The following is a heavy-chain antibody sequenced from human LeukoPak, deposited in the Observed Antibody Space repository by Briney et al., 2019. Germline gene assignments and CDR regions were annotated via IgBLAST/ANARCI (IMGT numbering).Heavy chain of an antibody. Sequence: PGGSLRLSCAASGFTVSSNYMSWVRQAPGKGLEWVSVIYSGGSTYYADSVKGRFTISRDNSKVTLYLQMNSLRAEDTAVYYCASLYSGSFYYWGQGTLVTVSS. V-gene: IGHV3-53*01. CDR2: IYSGGST. J-gene: IGHJ4*02. D-gene: IGHD1-26*01. CDR3: ASLYSGSFYY. CDR1: GFTVSSNY.